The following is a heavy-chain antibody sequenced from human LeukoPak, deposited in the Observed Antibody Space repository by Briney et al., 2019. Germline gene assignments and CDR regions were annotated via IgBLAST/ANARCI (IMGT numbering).Heavy chain of an antibody. Sequence: GETLRLSCTASAFTIGDYGVTWVRQAPGKGLEWVGFIRSKAYRGSTESAASVKSRFTISSDDSKSIAYMQMNSLKTEDTAVYYCTRNKDYDFWSGYPIFDYWGQGTLVTVSS. CDR2: IRSKAYRGST. CDR1: AFTIGDYG. D-gene: IGHD3-3*01. V-gene: IGHV3-49*04. J-gene: IGHJ4*02. CDR3: TRNKDYDFWSGYPIFDY.